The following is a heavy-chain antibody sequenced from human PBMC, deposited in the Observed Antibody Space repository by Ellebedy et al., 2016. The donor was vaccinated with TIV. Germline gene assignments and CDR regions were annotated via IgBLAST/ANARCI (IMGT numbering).Heavy chain of an antibody. V-gene: IGHV3-74*01. D-gene: IGHD2-15*01. CDR2: INSDASAT. J-gene: IGHJ5*02. Sequence: LSLTCAASGFTFRSYWMNWVRQAPGEGLMWVSRINSDASATTYADSVRGRFTISRDNAENTLYLQMNSLRAEDTAVYYCARDPGYCSGGSCNSWGWFDPWGPGTLVTVSS. CDR3: ARDPGYCSGGSCNSWGWFDP. CDR1: GFTFRSYW.